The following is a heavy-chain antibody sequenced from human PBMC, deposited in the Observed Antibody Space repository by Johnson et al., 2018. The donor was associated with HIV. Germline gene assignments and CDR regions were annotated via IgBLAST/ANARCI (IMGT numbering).Heavy chain of an antibody. Sequence: MQLVESGGGLVQPGGSLRLSCSASAFTVSNSYMTWVRQSPGKGLEWVSVIHSGGSTSYADSVKGRFIISRDTSKNTLYLQMNSLRAEDTAVYYCARDPYYDFLTGPRDAFDIWGQGTMVTVSS. CDR1: AFTVSNSY. D-gene: IGHD3-9*01. J-gene: IGHJ3*02. CDR3: ARDPYYDFLTGPRDAFDI. CDR2: IHSGGST. V-gene: IGHV3-66*01.